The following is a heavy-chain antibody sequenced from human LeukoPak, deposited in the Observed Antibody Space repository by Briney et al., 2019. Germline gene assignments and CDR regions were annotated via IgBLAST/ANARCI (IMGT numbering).Heavy chain of an antibody. D-gene: IGHD1-26*01. CDR2: TNPNSGGT. CDR1: GYTFTGYY. CDR3: ARDSGSYPPYYFDY. V-gene: IGHV1-2*02. J-gene: IGHJ4*02. Sequence: GASVKVSCKASGYTFTGYYMHWVRQAPGQGLEWMGWTNPNSGGTNYAQKFQGRVTMTRDTSISTAYMELSRLRSDDTAVYYCARDSGSYPPYYFDYWGQGTLVTVSS.